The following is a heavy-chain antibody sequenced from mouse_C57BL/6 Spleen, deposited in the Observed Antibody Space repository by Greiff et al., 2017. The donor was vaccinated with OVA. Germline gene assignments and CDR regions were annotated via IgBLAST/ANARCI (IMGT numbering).Heavy chain of an antibody. D-gene: IGHD2-4*01. CDR3: AREGELGRLGY. Sequence: VQLQQSGPELVKPGASVKISCKASGYTFTDYYMNWVKQSHGKSLEWIGDINPNNGGTSYNQKFKGKATLTVDKSSSTAYMELRSLTSEDSAVYYCAREGELGRLGYWGKGTTLTVSS. CDR1: GYTFTDYY. J-gene: IGHJ2*01. V-gene: IGHV1-26*01. CDR2: INPNNGGT.